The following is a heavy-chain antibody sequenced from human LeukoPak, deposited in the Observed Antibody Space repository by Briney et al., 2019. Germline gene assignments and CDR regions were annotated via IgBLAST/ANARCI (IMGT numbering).Heavy chain of an antibody. CDR1: GFTFSSYW. CDR2: IKDDGSEK. D-gene: IGHD6-13*01. Sequence: GGSLRLSCAASGFTFSSYWMSWVRQAPGKGLEWVANIKDDGSEKYYVDSVKGRFTISRDDAENSLYLQMNSLRAEDTAVYYCARARDSSWDYWGQGTLVTVSS. CDR3: ARARDSSWDY. J-gene: IGHJ4*02. V-gene: IGHV3-7*03.